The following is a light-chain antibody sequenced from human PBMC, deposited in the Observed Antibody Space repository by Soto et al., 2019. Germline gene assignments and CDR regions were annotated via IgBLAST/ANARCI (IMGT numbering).Light chain of an antibody. CDR2: GAS. J-gene: IGKJ4*01. CDR1: QSVNRK. Sequence: EIVMTQSPATLSVSPGETATLSCRASQSVNRKIAWYQQKPGQAPRLLIYGASNRATGIPDRFSGSGYGTDFTLTISRLEPEDFAVYYCQQYGSSRLTFGGGTKVDIK. V-gene: IGKV3-20*01. CDR3: QQYGSSRLT.